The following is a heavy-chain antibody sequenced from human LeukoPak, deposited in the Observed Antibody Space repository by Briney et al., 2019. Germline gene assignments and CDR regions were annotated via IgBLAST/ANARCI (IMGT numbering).Heavy chain of an antibody. V-gene: IGHV4-61*02. CDR2: ISSSGST. CDR1: GDSISSGDYY. J-gene: IGHJ3*02. D-gene: IGHD3-22*01. CDR3: ARGGPYYYDSTAFDI. Sequence: SETLSLTCTVSGDSISSGDYYWSWIRQPAGKGLEWIGRISSSGSTNYNPSLKSRVTISVDTSKNQFSLKLSSVTAADTAVYYCARGGPYYYDSTAFDIWGQGTMVTVSS.